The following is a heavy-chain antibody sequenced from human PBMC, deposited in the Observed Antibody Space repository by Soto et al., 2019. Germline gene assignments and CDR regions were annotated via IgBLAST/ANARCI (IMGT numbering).Heavy chain of an antibody. J-gene: IGHJ5*01. V-gene: IGHV4-34*01. CDR3: ARLIGNSWLDS. CDR1: GGSFSGFY. Sequence: PSETLSLTCAVYGGSFSGFYWSWIRQPPGKGLEWIGEINHSGSTNYNPSLKSRVTISVDTSKNQFSLKLNSVTPDDTAVYYCARLIGNSWLDSWGQGTLVTSPQ. D-gene: IGHD3-16*01. CDR2: INHSGST.